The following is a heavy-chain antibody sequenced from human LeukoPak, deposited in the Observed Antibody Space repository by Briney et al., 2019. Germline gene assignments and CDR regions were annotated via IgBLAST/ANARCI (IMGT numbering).Heavy chain of an antibody. CDR2: IYYSGST. D-gene: IGHD5-18*01. Sequence: SETLSLTCTVSGGSISSGGYYWSWIRQHPGKGLEWIGYIYYSGSTYYNPSLKSRVTISVDTSKNQFSLKLSSVTAADTAVYYCAREFGYPGWYDHWGQGTLVTVPS. CDR1: GGSISSGGYY. V-gene: IGHV4-31*03. CDR3: AREFGYPGWYDH. J-gene: IGHJ5*02.